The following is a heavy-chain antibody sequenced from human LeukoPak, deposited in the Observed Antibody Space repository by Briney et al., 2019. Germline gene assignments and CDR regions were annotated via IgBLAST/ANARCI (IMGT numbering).Heavy chain of an antibody. D-gene: IGHD1-26*01. V-gene: IGHV4-59*01. CDR2: IYYSGST. J-gene: IGHJ4*02. Sequence: SETLSLTCTVSGGSISSYYWSWIRQPPGKGLEWIGYIYYSGSTNYNPSLKSRVTISVDTSKNQFSLKLSSVTAADTAVYYCARDSSGSYDYWGQGTLVTVSS. CDR1: GGSISSYY. CDR3: ARDSSGSYDY.